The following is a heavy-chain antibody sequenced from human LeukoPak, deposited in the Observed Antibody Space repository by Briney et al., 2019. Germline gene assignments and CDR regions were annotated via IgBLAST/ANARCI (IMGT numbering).Heavy chain of an antibody. CDR3: ARRAGVGQAYFDY. V-gene: IGHV4-59*08. Sequence: SETLTLTCTVADGSISFYYWSWIRQSPGKGLECIGYIYYSWSTNYNPSLKSRVTISVDTSKNQFSLKLDSVTAADTAVYYCARRAGVGQAYFDYWGQGTLVTVSS. D-gene: IGHD6-13*01. CDR1: DGSISFYY. J-gene: IGHJ4*02. CDR2: IYYSWST.